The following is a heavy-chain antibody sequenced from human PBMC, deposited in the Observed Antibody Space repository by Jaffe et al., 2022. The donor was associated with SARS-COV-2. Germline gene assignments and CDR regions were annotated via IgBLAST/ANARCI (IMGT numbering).Heavy chain of an antibody. D-gene: IGHD1-26*01. V-gene: IGHV4-59*01. CDR3: VRDVGVRFDP. J-gene: IGHJ5*02. CDR2: ISYSGGT. CDR1: GDSISSYY. Sequence: QVQLQESGPGLVKPSETLSLTCTVSGDSISSYYLTWIRQPPGKGLEWIGSISYSGGTKYNPSLKSRATISEDTSKKQFSLKLNSVSAADTAVYYCVRDVGVRFDPWGQGTLVTVSS.